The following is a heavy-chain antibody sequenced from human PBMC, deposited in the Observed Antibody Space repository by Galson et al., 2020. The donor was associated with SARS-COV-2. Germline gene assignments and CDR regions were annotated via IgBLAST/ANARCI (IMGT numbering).Heavy chain of an antibody. D-gene: IGHD3-9*01. J-gene: IGHJ3*02. Sequence: AGSLRLSCAASGFTFSSYSMTWVRQAPGKGLEWVSSISSSSSYIYYADSVKGRFTISRDNAKNSLYLQMNSLRAEDTAVYYCAVRGRRGDILTGYQSRGAFDIWGQGTMVTVSS. CDR2: ISSSSSYI. V-gene: IGHV3-21*01. CDR3: AVRGRRGDILTGYQSRGAFDI. CDR1: GFTFSSYS.